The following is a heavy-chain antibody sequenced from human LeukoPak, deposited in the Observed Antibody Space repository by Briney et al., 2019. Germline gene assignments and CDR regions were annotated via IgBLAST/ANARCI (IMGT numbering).Heavy chain of an antibody. CDR1: GFTFSGYA. J-gene: IGHJ5*02. D-gene: IGHD6-13*01. CDR3: AKFGVAAADST. CDR2: ISGSGGST. V-gene: IGHV3-23*01. Sequence: PGGSLRLSCAASGFTFSGYAMSWVRQAPGKGLEWVSAISGSGGSTYCADSVKGRFTISRDNSKNTLYLQMNSLRAEDTAVYSCAKFGVAAADSTWGQGTLVTASS.